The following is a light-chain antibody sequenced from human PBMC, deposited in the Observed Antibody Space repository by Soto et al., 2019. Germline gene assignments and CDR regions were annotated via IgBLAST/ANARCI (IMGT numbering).Light chain of an antibody. CDR1: SSDVGGYNY. V-gene: IGLV2-14*03. CDR3: SSYTSSGTVV. Sequence: QSALTQPASVSGSPGQPITISCTGTSSDVGGYNYVCWYQQHPGKAPKLIIYEVTNRPSGVSNRFSASKSGNTASLSVSGLQAEDEADYYCSSYTSSGTVVFGGGTKVTVL. CDR2: EVT. J-gene: IGLJ2*01.